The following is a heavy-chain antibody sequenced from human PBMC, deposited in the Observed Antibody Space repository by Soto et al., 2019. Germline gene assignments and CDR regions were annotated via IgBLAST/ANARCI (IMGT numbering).Heavy chain of an antibody. J-gene: IGHJ4*02. Sequence: GGSLRLSCAASGFTFSSYGMHWVRQAPGKGLEWVAVISYDGSNKYYADSVKGRFTISRDNSKNTLYLQMNSLRAEDTAVYYCAKLRTKWLGPFDYWGQGTLVTVSS. CDR2: ISYDGSNK. D-gene: IGHD5-12*01. CDR1: GFTFSSYG. V-gene: IGHV3-30*18. CDR3: AKLRTKWLGPFDY.